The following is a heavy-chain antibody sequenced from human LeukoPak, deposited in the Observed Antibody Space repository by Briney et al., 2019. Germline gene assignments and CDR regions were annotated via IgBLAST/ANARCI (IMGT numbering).Heavy chain of an antibody. D-gene: IGHD6-13*01. CDR3: AKEILGYSYGFDC. CDR2: ISGGGGST. V-gene: IGHV3-23*01. Sequence: GGSLRLSCAASGCTVSSNAMTWVRQAPGKGLEWVSSISGGGGSTYYADSVKGRFTISRDNSKNTLYMQMNRLRAEDTAKYYCAKEILGYSYGFDCWGQGTLVIVSS. J-gene: IGHJ4*02. CDR1: GCTVSSNA.